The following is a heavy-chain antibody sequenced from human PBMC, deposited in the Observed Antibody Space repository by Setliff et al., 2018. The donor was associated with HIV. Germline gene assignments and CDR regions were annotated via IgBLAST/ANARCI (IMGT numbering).Heavy chain of an antibody. CDR3: AKGSGPPWFDP. Sequence: LSLTCTVSGDSINTPFWWSWIRQPAGKGLEWIGRVTNTGDTSYNPSLKSRVTISMDTSENLFSLKLTSVTAADTAVYFCAKGSGPPWFDPWGQGTLVTVSS. CDR2: VTNTGDT. V-gene: IGHV4-4*07. D-gene: IGHD3-3*01. J-gene: IGHJ5*02. CDR1: GDSINTPFW.